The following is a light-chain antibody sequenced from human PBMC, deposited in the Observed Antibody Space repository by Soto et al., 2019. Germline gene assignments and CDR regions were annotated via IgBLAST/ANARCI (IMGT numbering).Light chain of an antibody. CDR3: CSYAGGSTSRV. CDR1: SSDVGSHNL. CDR2: EGT. V-gene: IGLV2-23*01. Sequence: QSALTQPASVSGSLGQSITISCTGSSSDVGSHNLVSWYQQYPGKAPKRMIYEGTERPSGVPNRFSGSKSGNTASLTISGLQAEDEAEYYCCSYAGGSTSRVFGGGTKVTVL. J-gene: IGLJ3*02.